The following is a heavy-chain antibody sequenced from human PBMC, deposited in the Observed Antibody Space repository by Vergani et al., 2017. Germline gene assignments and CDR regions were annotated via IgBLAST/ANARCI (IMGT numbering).Heavy chain of an antibody. CDR2: IWYDGSNK. Sequence: QVQLVESGGGVVQPGRSLRLSCAASGFTFSSYGMHWVRQAPGKGLEWVAVIWYDGSNKYYVDSVKGRFTISRDNAKNSLYLQMNSLRAEDTAVYYCARPLPDYDFWSGWEQDNWFDPWGQGTLVTVSS. CDR1: GFTFSSYG. D-gene: IGHD3-3*01. J-gene: IGHJ5*02. CDR3: ARPLPDYDFWSGWEQDNWFDP. V-gene: IGHV3-33*01.